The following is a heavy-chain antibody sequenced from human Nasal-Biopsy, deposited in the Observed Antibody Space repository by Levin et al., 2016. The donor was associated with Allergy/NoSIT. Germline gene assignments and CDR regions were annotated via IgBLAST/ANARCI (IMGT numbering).Heavy chain of an antibody. D-gene: IGHD6-13*01. Sequence: SVKVSCKASGDTFRSLAISWVRQAPGQGLDWMGGIIPLYGTTINAQKFQGRVTITTDESTSTAYMELSSLRPDDTAVYYCARGDSFSRYVYAMDVWGQGTTVTVSS. CDR2: IIPLYGTT. CDR3: ARGDSFSRYVYAMDV. J-gene: IGHJ6*02. V-gene: IGHV1-69*05. CDR1: GDTFRSLA.